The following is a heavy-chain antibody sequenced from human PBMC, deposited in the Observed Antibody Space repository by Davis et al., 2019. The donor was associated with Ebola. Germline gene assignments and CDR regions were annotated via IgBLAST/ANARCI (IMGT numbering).Heavy chain of an antibody. J-gene: IGHJ4*02. V-gene: IGHV1-2*04. Sequence: AASVKVSCKASGYTFTGYYMHWVRQAPGQGLEWMGWINPNSCGTNYAQKFQGWVTMTRDTSISTAYMELSRLRSDDTAVYYCARATRGTSFDSSGYLDYWGQGTLVTVSS. D-gene: IGHD3-22*01. CDR1: GYTFTGYY. CDR3: ARATRGTSFDSSGYLDY. CDR2: INPNSCGT.